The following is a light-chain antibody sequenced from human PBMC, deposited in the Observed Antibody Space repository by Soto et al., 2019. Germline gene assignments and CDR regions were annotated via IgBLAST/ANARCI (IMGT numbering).Light chain of an antibody. CDR2: WAS. Sequence: DIVMTQSPDSLAVSLGERATINCKPSQSVLDNSNNKNYLAWYQHTPGQPPRLLIYWASTRESGVPDRFSGSGSGREFTLNISSLQPEDWGGCYCQQYYTTPLTFGGGTKVEIK. CDR1: QSVLDNSNNKNY. V-gene: IGKV4-1*01. J-gene: IGKJ4*01. CDR3: QQYYTTPLT.